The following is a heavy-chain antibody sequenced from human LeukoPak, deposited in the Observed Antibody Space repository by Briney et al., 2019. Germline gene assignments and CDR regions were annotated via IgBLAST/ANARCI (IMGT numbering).Heavy chain of an antibody. V-gene: IGHV1-46*01. J-gene: IGHJ4*02. CDR3: ARDGYFDC. CDR2: INPSGGST. Sequence: GASVKVSCKASGYTFTSYYMHWVRQAPGQGLEWMGIINPSGGSTSYAQKFQGRVTMTRDTSTNTAYMELRSLTSDDTAVYYCARDGYFDCWGQGTLVTVSS. CDR1: GYTFTSYY.